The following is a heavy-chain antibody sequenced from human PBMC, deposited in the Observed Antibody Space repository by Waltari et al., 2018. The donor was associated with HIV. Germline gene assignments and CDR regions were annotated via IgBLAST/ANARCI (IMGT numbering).Heavy chain of an antibody. CDR2: ITSTSFTR. V-gene: IGHV3-48*02. CDR3: ARDRSSSGYYFDY. Sequence: EVQLVESGGGLVQPGGSLRLSCAASGFAFGTYGMNWVRQAPGKGLVWVSYITSTSFTRYYADSVKGRFTISRDNAKNSLYLQMNSLRDEDTAVYFCARDRSSSGYYFDYWGQGTLVTVSS. D-gene: IGHD3-22*01. CDR1: GFAFGTYG. J-gene: IGHJ4*02.